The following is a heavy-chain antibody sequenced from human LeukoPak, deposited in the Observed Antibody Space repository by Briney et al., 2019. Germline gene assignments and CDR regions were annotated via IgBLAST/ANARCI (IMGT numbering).Heavy chain of an antibody. Sequence: GESLKISCKGSGYSFTNYWIGWVRQMPGKGREWMGIIYPGDSDTRYSPSFQGQVTISADKSISTAYLQWSSLTASDTAMYYCATRYYYDSGSYSSFDYWGQGTLVTVSS. CDR1: GYSFTNYW. J-gene: IGHJ4*02. D-gene: IGHD3-10*01. V-gene: IGHV5-51*01. CDR2: IYPGDSDT. CDR3: ATRYYYDSGSYSSFDY.